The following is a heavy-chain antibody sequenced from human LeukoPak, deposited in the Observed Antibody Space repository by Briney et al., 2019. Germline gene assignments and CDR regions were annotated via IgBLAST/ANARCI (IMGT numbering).Heavy chain of an antibody. V-gene: IGHV4-39*07. J-gene: IGHJ4*02. D-gene: IGHD3-22*01. CDR3: ARGISELDYYDSSGYYYPFDY. CDR1: GDSISSGDYY. CDR2: IYYSGST. Sequence: PSETLSLTCTVSGDSISSGDYYWGWIRQPPGKGLEWIGSIYYSGSTYYNPSLKSRVTISVDTSKNQFSLKLSSVTAADTAVYYCARGISELDYYDSSGYYYPFDYWGQGTLVTVSS.